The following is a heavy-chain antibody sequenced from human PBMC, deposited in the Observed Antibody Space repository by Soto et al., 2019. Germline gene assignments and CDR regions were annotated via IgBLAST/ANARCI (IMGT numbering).Heavy chain of an antibody. J-gene: IGHJ4*02. D-gene: IGHD3-22*01. CDR2: INPSCGSS. Sequence: GASVKVSCKASGYTFTSYYMHWVRQAPLQVLEWMVIINPSCGSSSYAQKFQGRVTMTSDTSTSTGYMELRSLRSEDTAVYYCARGVDSIGYYLGWGQGTMVTVSS. V-gene: IGHV1-46*01. CDR3: ARGVDSIGYYLG. CDR1: GYTFTSYY.